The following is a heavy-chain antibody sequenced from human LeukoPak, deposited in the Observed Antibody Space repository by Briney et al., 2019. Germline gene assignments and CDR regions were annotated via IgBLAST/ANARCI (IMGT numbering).Heavy chain of an antibody. Sequence: SETLSLTCAVYGGSFSGYYWSWIRQSPGKGLEWIGEINHSGSTNYNPSLKSRVTISVDTSKNQFSLKLSSVTAADTAVYYCARGSRLIQDIVVVPAAMGYYFDYWGQGTLVTVSS. D-gene: IGHD2-2*01. V-gene: IGHV4-34*01. CDR3: ARGSRLIQDIVVVPAAMGYYFDY. J-gene: IGHJ4*02. CDR2: INHSGST. CDR1: GGSFSGYY.